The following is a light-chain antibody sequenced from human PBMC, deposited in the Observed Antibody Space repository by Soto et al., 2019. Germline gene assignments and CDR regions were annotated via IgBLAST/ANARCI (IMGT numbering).Light chain of an antibody. Sequence: DIQMTQSPSSLSASVGDRVAITCRAGQSISTYLNWYQQIPGKAPKFLIFAASTLQSGVPSRFSGSGSGTDFTLTISSLQPEDFATYYCQQSYSTLLTFGGGTKVEIK. V-gene: IGKV1-39*01. J-gene: IGKJ4*01. CDR2: AAS. CDR1: QSISTY. CDR3: QQSYSTLLT.